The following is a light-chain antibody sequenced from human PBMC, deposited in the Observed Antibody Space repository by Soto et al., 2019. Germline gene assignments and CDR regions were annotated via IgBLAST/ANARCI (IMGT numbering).Light chain of an antibody. CDR2: EVS. V-gene: IGLV2-14*01. J-gene: IGLJ1*01. CDR1: SSDVGSYNY. Sequence: QSALTQPASVSGSPGQSITISCTGTSSDVGSYNYVSWYQQHPGKAPKLMIYEVSNRPSGVSNRFSGSKSGNTASLTISGLQAEDEADYYCCSYTSSTTYVFGTVTKLTVL. CDR3: CSYTSSTTYV.